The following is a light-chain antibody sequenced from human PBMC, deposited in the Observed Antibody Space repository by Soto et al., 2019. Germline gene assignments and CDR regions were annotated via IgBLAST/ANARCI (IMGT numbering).Light chain of an antibody. CDR3: QQYGSSPPYT. J-gene: IGKJ2*01. CDR1: QNVGRYY. V-gene: IGKV3-20*01. Sequence: EIVLTQSPGTLSLSPGERATLSCRASQNVGRYYVAWYQQKPGQAPRLLIFAASGRVTGIPDRFSGSGSGTDFTLTITRLEPEDFARYFCQQYGSSPPYTFGQGNTLEIK. CDR2: AAS.